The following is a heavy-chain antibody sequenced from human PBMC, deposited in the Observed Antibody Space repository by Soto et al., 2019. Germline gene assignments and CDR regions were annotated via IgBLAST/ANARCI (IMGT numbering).Heavy chain of an antibody. Sequence: SETLSLTCTVSGGSISSSSYYWGWIRQPPGKGLEWIGSIFYSGSTYYNPSLKSRVTISVDTSKNQFSLKLSSVTVADTAVYYCARHLTYCSAGSCYSDFPYYGMDVWGQGTTVTV. CDR3: ARHLTYCSAGSCYSDFPYYGMDV. CDR2: IFYSGST. D-gene: IGHD2-15*01. V-gene: IGHV4-39*01. J-gene: IGHJ6*02. CDR1: GGSISSSSYY.